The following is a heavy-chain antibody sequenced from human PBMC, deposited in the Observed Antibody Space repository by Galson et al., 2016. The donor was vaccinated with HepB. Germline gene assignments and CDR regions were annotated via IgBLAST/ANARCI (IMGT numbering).Heavy chain of an antibody. J-gene: IGHJ3*02. CDR3: AKHVVRSTRAAFEI. CDR2: ISSGTNT. V-gene: IGHV3-66*04. Sequence: SLRLSCAASGFTVSDNYITWVRQAPGKGLEWVSVISSGTNTDYADSVKGRFTISRDNSKNTVYLQLNSLRAEDTAVYYCAKHVVRSTRAAFEIWGQGTMVTVSS. CDR1: GFTVSDNY. D-gene: IGHD2-21*01.